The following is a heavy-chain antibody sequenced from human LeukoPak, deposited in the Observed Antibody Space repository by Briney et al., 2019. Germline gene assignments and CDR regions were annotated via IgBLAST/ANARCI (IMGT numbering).Heavy chain of an antibody. CDR1: GFTFSRYG. D-gene: IGHD1-26*01. CDR2: IWYDGSNK. V-gene: IGHV3-33*01. CDR3: ARSGSPHHYWSFDV. J-gene: IGHJ2*01. Sequence: PGGSLRLSCAASGFTFSRYGMHWVRQAPGKGLEWVTIIWYDGSNKYYADSVKGRFTISRDNSKDTLYLQMNSLRAEDTAIYYCARSGSPHHYWSFDVWGRGTLVTVSS.